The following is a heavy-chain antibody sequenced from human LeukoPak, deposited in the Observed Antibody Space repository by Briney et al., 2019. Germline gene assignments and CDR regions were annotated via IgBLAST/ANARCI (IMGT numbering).Heavy chain of an antibody. D-gene: IGHD3-10*01. V-gene: IGHV4-61*02. J-gene: IGHJ5*02. CDR2: IYTSGST. Sequence: SETLSLTCTVSGGSISSGSYYWSWIRQPAGKGLEWIGRIYTSGSTNYNPSLKSRVTISVDTSKNQFSLKLSSVTAADTAVYYCARDLAVWFGEFHNWFDPWGQGTLVTVSS. CDR1: GGSISSGSYY. CDR3: ARDLAVWFGEFHNWFDP.